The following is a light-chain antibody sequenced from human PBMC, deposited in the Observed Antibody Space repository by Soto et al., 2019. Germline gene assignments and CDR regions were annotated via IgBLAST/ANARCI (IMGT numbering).Light chain of an antibody. Sequence: EIVMTQSPATLSVSPGERATLSCRASQSVSNNLAWYQQKPGQPPRLLIYRASTRATGIPARFSGSGSGTEFTLIISSLQSEDFAVYYCQHYNNWPPWTFGQGTKVEIK. J-gene: IGKJ1*01. V-gene: IGKV3-15*01. CDR1: QSVSNN. CDR2: RAS. CDR3: QHYNNWPPWT.